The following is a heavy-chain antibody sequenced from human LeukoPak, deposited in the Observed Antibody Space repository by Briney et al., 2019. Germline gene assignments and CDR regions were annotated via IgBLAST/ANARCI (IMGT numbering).Heavy chain of an antibody. CDR2: IYYSGST. D-gene: IGHD3-9*01. CDR3: ARVLRYFDWLPKYYYYYYYMDV. J-gene: IGHJ6*03. CDR1: TYSISSAYY. Sequence: SETLSLTCSVSTYSISSAYYWGWIRQPPGKGLEWIGSIYYSGSTYYNPSLKSRVTTSVDTSKNQFSLKLSSVTAADTAVYYCARVLRYFDWLPKYYYYYYYMDVWGKGTTVTISS. V-gene: IGHV4-38-2*02.